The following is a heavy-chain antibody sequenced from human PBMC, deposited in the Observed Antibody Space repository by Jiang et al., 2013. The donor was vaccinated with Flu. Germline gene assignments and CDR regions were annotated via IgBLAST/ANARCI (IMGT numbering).Heavy chain of an antibody. CDR1: GFTFNIYT. D-gene: IGHD5-12*01. Sequence: PGGSLRLSCAASGFTFNIYTMNWVRRATEGRGWNGVSLITGSGATTYYADSVKGRFTISRDISKTTLFLQMNSLRAEDMAVYYCARARYSGYDYDYSYYGLDVWGQGTTVTVSS. J-gene: IGHJ6*02. CDR2: ITGSGATT. V-gene: IGHV3-23*01. CDR3: ARARYSGYDYDYSYYGLDV.